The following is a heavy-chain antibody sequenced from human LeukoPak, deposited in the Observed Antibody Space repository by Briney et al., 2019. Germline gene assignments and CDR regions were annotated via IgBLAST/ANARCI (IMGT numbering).Heavy chain of an antibody. V-gene: IGHV1-3*01. J-gene: IGHJ4*02. CDR1: GYTFTTYA. CDR3: ARGYSGVVPAAHPDF. Sequence: ASVKVSCKASGYTFTTYAIHWVRQAPGQGLQWMGWISVGDGNTKYSQKFQGRVTLTRDTSASTAYMELTSLISEDTAVYYCARGYSGVVPAAHPDFWGQGTPVTDSS. CDR2: ISVGDGNT. D-gene: IGHD2-2*01.